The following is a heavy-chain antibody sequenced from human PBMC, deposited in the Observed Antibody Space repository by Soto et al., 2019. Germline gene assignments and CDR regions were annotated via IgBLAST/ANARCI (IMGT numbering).Heavy chain of an antibody. V-gene: IGHV4-59*01. CDR3: ARLGHCSGTPWNHYMDV. J-gene: IGHJ6*03. CDR1: DGSPSGYY. D-gene: IGHD2-15*01. Sequence: SETLSLTCIVSDGSPSGYYWTWIRQPPGKGLEWIAYVYYSGYTDYNPSLRSRVTISVDTSKNQFSLQLSSVTAADTAVYYCARLGHCSGTPWNHYMDVWRRGTTDTVSS. CDR2: VYYSGYT.